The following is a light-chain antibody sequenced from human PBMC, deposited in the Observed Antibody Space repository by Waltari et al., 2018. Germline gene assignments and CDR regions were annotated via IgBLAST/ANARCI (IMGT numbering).Light chain of an antibody. Sequence: QSVLTQPPSASDTPGQRVIISCSGRNSNIGNHTVYWYQRIPGMAPKLLIYKNTPLPSGVPVRISGFRSGSSASLVIIGLRSEDEADYFCAVWDDSLSTWMFGGGTKLTVL. V-gene: IGLV1-47*01. CDR1: NSNIGNHT. CDR2: KNT. J-gene: IGLJ3*02. CDR3: AVWDDSLSTWM.